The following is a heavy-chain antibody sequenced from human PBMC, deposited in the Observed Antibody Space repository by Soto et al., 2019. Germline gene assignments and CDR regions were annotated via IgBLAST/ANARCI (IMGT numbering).Heavy chain of an antibody. D-gene: IGHD1-1*01. CDR2: ISWNSGSI. Sequence: EVQLVESGGGLVQPGRSLRLSCAASGFTFDDYAMHWVRQAPGKGLEWVSGISWNSGSIGYADSVKGRFTISRDNAKNSLYLQMNSLRAEDTALSYCAKDMEEEPYYFDYWGQGTLVTVSS. CDR3: AKDMEEEPYYFDY. V-gene: IGHV3-9*01. CDR1: GFTFDDYA. J-gene: IGHJ4*02.